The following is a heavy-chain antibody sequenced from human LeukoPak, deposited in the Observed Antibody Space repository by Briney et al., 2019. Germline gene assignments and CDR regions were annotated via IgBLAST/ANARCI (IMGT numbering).Heavy chain of an antibody. CDR1: GFTFSVYA. CDR2: IGSGT. Sequence: GGSLRLSCAASGFTFSVYAMSWVRQAPGRGLEWVSVIGSGTYYADSVKGRLTISRDNSKNTVYLQMYSLRADDTAVYYCARDCGPDCYAPEYWGQGTLVTVSS. J-gene: IGHJ4*02. V-gene: IGHV3-23*01. CDR3: ARDCGPDCYAPEY. D-gene: IGHD2-21*02.